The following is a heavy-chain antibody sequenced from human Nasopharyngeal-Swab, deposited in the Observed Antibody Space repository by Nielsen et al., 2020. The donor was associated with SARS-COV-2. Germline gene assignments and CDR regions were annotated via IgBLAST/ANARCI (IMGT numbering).Heavy chain of an antibody. CDR2: IKSKTDGGTT. CDR3: TTEDIVVVVAGHEYFQH. V-gene: IGHV3-15*01. J-gene: IGHJ1*01. Sequence: GGSLRLSCAASGFTFSNAWMSWVRQAPGKGLEWVGRIKSKTDGGTTDYAAPVKGRFTISRDGSKNTLYLQMNSLKTEDTAVYYCTTEDIVVVVAGHEYFQHWGQGTLVTVSS. D-gene: IGHD2-15*01. CDR1: GFTFSNAW.